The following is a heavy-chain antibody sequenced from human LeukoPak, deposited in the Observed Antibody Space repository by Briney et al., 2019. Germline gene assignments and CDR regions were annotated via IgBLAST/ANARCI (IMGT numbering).Heavy chain of an antibody. CDR2: IYYSGST. D-gene: IGHD3-22*01. CDR3: ARHGVLADYYYDSSGYPQFDP. J-gene: IGHJ5*02. CDR1: GGSISSSSYY. Sequence: PSEXLSLTCTVSGGSISSSSYYWGWIRQPPGKGLEWIGSIYYSGSTYYNPSLKSRFTISVDTSKNQFSLKLSSVTAADTAVYYCARHGVLADYYYDSSGYPQFDPWGQGTLVTVSS. V-gene: IGHV4-39*01.